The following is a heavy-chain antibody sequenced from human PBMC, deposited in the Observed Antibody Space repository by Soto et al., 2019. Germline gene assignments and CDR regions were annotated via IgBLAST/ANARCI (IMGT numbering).Heavy chain of an antibody. CDR2: VYYTGTT. CDR3: ALYRRTAAEGYKLDF. D-gene: IGHD2-15*01. Sequence: EKLCVTCTVSGCSFNGYQWSWIRQPPGKGLEWIGYVYYTGTTKYNPSLESRVTISADTSKNQFSLRVTSVTAADTAVYYCALYRRTAAEGYKLDFWGHGILVTVS. V-gene: IGHV4-59*01. CDR1: GCSFNGYQ. J-gene: IGHJ4*01.